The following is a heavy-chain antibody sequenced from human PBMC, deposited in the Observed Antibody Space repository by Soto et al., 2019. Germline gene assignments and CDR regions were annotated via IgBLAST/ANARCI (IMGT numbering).Heavy chain of an antibody. J-gene: IGHJ4*02. D-gene: IGHD5-18*01. Sequence: PGGSLRLSCAACGFTFSSYAISWVRQAPWKGLEWVSAISGSGVSTYYADSVKGRFTISRDNSKNTLYLQMNSLRAEETAVYYCAKDPLEIQLWPKYCFDYWGERTLVPVCS. CDR3: AKDPLEIQLWPKYCFDY. V-gene: IGHV3-23*01. CDR2: ISGSGVST. CDR1: GFTFSSYA.